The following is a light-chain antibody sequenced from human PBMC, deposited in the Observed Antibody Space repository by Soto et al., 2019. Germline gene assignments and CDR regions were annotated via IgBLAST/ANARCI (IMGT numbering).Light chain of an antibody. CDR2: GAS. CDR1: QSVGSSY. CDR3: QQYGRP. V-gene: IGKV3-20*01. Sequence: ELALTQSPGTLSLSAGERATLXCRARQSVGSSYLAWYLQTPGQAARLLIHGASSRATGIPDRFSGSGSGTDFTLTISRLEPEDFAVYYCQQYGRPFGQGTKVDIK. J-gene: IGKJ1*01.